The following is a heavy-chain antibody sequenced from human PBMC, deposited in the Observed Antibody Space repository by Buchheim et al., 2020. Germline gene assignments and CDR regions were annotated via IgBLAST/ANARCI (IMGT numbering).Heavy chain of an antibody. CDR2: IRSKAYGGTT. D-gene: IGHD2-15*01. Sequence: EVQLVESGGGLVQPGRSLRLSCTASGFSFGDYGMSWFRQAPGKGLEWVSFIRSKAYGGTTEYAASVKGRFTISRADSKTIAYLQMNSLKIEDTAMYYCTRGHCSGGSCYPIDYWGQGTL. V-gene: IGHV3-49*03. CDR3: TRGHCSGGSCYPIDY. J-gene: IGHJ4*02. CDR1: GFSFGDYG.